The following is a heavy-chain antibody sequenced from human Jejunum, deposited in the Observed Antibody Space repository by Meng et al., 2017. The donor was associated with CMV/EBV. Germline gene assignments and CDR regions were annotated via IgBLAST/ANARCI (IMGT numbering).Heavy chain of an antibody. CDR1: GGAISTYY. J-gene: IGHJ5*02. CDR2: IYYSGTT. D-gene: IGHD4-11*01. Sequence: SGGAISTYYWNWIRQPPGKGGKGLEWIGYIYYSGTTYYNPSLKSRVTISVDTAKNQFSLKLNSVTAADTAVYFCARAHNDYSINSWGQGTLVTVSS. V-gene: IGHV4-59*01. CDR3: ARAHNDYSINS.